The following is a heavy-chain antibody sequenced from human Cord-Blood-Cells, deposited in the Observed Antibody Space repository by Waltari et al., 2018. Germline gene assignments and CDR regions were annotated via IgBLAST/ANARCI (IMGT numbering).Heavy chain of an antibody. J-gene: IGHJ4*02. CDR2: ISGSGVRT. CDR1: GFSFSSYA. V-gene: IGHV3-23*01. D-gene: IGHD5-18*01. Sequence: EVQLLESGGGLVQPGGSLRLSCAASGFSFSSYAISWVRQAPGKGLEWFSLISGSGVRTYSGDPVRGRFTISRDNSTTTLYLQMNSLRAEDTAVYYCAKGGRYSYGYNSYFDYWGQGTLVTVSS. CDR3: AKGGRYSYGYNSYFDY.